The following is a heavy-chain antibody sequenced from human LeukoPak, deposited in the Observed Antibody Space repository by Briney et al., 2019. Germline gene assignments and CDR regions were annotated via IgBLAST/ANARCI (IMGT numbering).Heavy chain of an antibody. Sequence: SETLSLTCKVSGAPTSSDSYYWGWIRQPPGKGLEWIANIYHSGTTHYNPSPKSRVSISVAATKNQFSLMLSAVTAADTAVYSRASFHSRTLRYFDLDYWGQGTTVTVSS. CDR1: GAPTSSDSYY. CDR2: IYHSGTT. V-gene: IGHV4-39*01. CDR3: ASFHSRTLRYFDLDY. J-gene: IGHJ4*02. D-gene: IGHD3-9*01.